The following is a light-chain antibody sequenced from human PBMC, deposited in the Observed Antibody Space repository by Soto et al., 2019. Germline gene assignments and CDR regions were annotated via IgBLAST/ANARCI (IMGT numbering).Light chain of an antibody. CDR3: CSYAGSNTLL. CDR2: EGS. J-gene: IGLJ2*01. CDR1: SSDVGGYNF. Sequence: QSALTQPASVSGSPGQSITISCTGSSSDVGGYNFVSWYQQLPGKAPKLIIYEGSKRPSGVSNRFSGSKSANTASLTISGLQAEDEADYYCCSYAGSNTLLFGGGTQLTVL. V-gene: IGLV2-23*01.